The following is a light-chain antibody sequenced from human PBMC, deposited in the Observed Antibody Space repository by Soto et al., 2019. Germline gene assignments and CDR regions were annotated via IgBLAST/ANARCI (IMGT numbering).Light chain of an antibody. CDR3: QQYNNWPPIT. CDR1: QSISHW. CDR2: GAS. J-gene: IGKJ5*01. Sequence: DIQMTQSPSTLSASVGDRVTITCRASQSISHWVAWFQQRPGKAPNLLIYGASTRATGIPARFSGSGSGTEFTLSISSLQSEDFAVYYCQQYNNWPPITFGQGTRLEIK. V-gene: IGKV1-5*01.